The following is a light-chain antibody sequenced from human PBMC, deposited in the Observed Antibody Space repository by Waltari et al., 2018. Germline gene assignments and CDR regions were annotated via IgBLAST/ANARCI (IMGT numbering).Light chain of an antibody. CDR3: SSYTSSSTRV. V-gene: IGLV2-14*03. J-gene: IGLJ2*01. CDR1: SSDVGGYNY. CDR2: DVS. Sequence: QSALTQPASVSGSPGQSITISCTGTSSDVGGYNYVSWYPQHPGKAPNLMIYDVSNRPSGVTIRISGSKTGNTASLTMSGLQAEDEAYYYCSSYTSSSTRVFGGGTKLTVL.